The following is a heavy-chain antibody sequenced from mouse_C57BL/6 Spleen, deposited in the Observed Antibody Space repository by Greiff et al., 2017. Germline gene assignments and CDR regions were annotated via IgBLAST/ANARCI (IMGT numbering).Heavy chain of an antibody. J-gene: IGHJ2*01. D-gene: IGHD1-1*01. CDR3: ARRIVVATRYFDY. V-gene: IGHV14-2*01. Sequence: EVKLMESGAELVKPGASVKLSCTASGFNIKDYYMHWVKQRTEQGLEWIGRIDPEDGETKYAPKFQGTATITADTSSNTAYLQLSSLTSEDTAVYYCARRIVVATRYFDYWGQGTTLTVSS. CDR2: IDPEDGET. CDR1: GFNIKDYY.